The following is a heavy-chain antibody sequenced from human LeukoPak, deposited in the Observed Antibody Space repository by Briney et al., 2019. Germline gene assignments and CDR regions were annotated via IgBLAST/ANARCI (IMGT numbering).Heavy chain of an antibody. Sequence: PGGSLRLSCAASGFTFSSYAMSWVRRAPGKGLEWVSAISGSGGSTYYADSVKGRFTISRDNSKNTLYLQMNSLRAEDTAVYYCARGFVLRGVGAAFDIWGQGTMVTVSS. CDR2: ISGSGGST. D-gene: IGHD3-10*01. CDR1: GFTFSSYA. CDR3: ARGFVLRGVGAAFDI. V-gene: IGHV3-23*01. J-gene: IGHJ3*02.